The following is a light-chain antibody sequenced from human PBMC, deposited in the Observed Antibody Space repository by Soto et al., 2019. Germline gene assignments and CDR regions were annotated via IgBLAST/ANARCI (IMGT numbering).Light chain of an antibody. Sequence: EIVLTQSPATLSLSPGEGATLSCRASQSVSSYLAWYQQKPGQAPRLLVYDASNRATGIPARFSGSGSGTDFTLPISSLEPEDFAVYYCQQRSNWPPITFGQGTRLEIK. CDR3: QQRSNWPPIT. J-gene: IGKJ5*01. CDR1: QSVSSY. CDR2: DAS. V-gene: IGKV3-11*01.